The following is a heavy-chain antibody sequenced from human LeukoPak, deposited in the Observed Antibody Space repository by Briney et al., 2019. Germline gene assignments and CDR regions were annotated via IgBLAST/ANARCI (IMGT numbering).Heavy chain of an antibody. CDR1: GGSIFSYY. Sequence: PSETLSLTCTVSGGSIFSYYWSWIRQLPGKGLEWNGYISTSGTTNYNPSLRSRVTISVDTSKKQFSLKLSSVTAADTAVYYCATQGLGDRSGHSWFDPWGQGTLVTVSS. J-gene: IGHJ5*02. CDR3: ATQGLGDRSGHSWFDP. V-gene: IGHV4-4*09. CDR2: ISTSGTT. D-gene: IGHD6-25*01.